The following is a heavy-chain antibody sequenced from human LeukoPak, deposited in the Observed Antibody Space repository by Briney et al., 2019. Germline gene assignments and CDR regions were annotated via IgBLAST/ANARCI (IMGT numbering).Heavy chain of an antibody. V-gene: IGHV3-30*02. J-gene: IGHJ5*02. Sequence: GGSLRLSCAASGFTFSSYGMHWVRQAPGKGLEWVAFIRYDGSNKYYADSVKGRFTISRDNSKNTLYLQMNSLRAEDTAVYYCARDYDSSSWYLFDPWGQGTLVTVSS. CDR1: GFTFSSYG. D-gene: IGHD6-13*01. CDR3: ARDYDSSSWYLFDP. CDR2: IRYDGSNK.